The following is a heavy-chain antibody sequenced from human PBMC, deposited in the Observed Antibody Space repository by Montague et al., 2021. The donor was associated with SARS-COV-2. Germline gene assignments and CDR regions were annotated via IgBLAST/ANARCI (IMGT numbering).Heavy chain of an antibody. J-gene: IGHJ6*02. Sequence: SETLSLTCAVYGGSLSGYYWSWIRQPPGEGLEWIVEISHSGSTSYNPSLKSRVTISVDTSKSQFSLKLSSATAADTAVYYCVRVPYRLLFVPRYYGMDVWGQGTTVTVSS. CDR3: VRVPYRLLFVPRYYGMDV. CDR1: GGSLSGYY. V-gene: IGHV4-34*01. CDR2: ISHSGST. D-gene: IGHD2-2*01.